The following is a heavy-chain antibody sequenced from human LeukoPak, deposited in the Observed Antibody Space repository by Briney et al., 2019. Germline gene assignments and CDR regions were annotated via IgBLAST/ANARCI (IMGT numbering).Heavy chain of an antibody. V-gene: IGHV3-7*01. CDR1: GFTFSSYW. CDR2: IKQDGSEK. J-gene: IGHJ4*02. Sequence: QTGGSLRLSCAASGFTFSSYWMSWVRQAPGKGLEWVANIKQDGSEKYYVDSVKGRFTISRDNAKNSLYLQMNSLRAEDTAVYYCAREIIVAAGTHFDYWGQGTLVTVSS. CDR3: AREIIVAAGTHFDY. D-gene: IGHD6-13*01.